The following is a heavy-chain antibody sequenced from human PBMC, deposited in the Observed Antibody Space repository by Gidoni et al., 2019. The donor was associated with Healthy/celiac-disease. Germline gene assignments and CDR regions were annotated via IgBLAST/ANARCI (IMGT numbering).Heavy chain of an antibody. CDR2: ISSISSYI. D-gene: IGHD6-13*01. CDR1: GFTFSSYS. CDR3: AREDIAAAGPDY. Sequence: EVQLVESGGGLVKPGGSMRLSCAASGFTFSSYSMNWVRQAPGKGLEWVSSISSISSYIYYADSVKGRFTISRDNAKNSLYLQMNSLRAEDTAVYYCAREDIAAAGPDYWGQGTLVTVSS. V-gene: IGHV3-21*01. J-gene: IGHJ4*02.